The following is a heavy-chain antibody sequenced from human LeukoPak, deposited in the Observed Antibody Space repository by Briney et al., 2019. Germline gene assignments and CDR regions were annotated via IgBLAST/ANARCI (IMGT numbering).Heavy chain of an antibody. J-gene: IGHJ4*02. V-gene: IGHV3-48*01. CDR3: VAAKTYCGGDCYADY. D-gene: IGHD2-21*02. CDR1: GFTFSSHS. Sequence: GGSLRLSCAASGFTFSSHSMNWVRQAPGKGLEWVSYISSSSSTIYYADSVKGRFTISRDNAKNSLYLQMNSLRAEDTAVYYCVAAKTYCGGDCYADYWGQGTLVTVSS. CDR2: ISSSSSTI.